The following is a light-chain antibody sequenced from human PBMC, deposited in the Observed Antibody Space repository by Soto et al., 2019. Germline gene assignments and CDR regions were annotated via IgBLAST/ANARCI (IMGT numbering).Light chain of an antibody. J-gene: IGKJ3*01. V-gene: IGKV1-33*01. CDR2: DAS. Sequence: DIQMTQSPSSLSASVGDRVTITCQASQDINKYLSWYQQKPGKAPKLLIYDASNLETGVPSRFSGSGSVTDFTFTINSLQPDDIATYYCQQYDTRPFTFGPGTKV. CDR1: QDINKY. CDR3: QQYDTRPFT.